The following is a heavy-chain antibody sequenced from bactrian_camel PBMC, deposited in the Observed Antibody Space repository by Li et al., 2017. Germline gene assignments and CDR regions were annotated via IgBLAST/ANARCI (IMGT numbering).Heavy chain of an antibody. CDR3: ATRPFGGWGFYDYGY. Sequence: HVQLVESGGGSVQTGGSLRLSCTASTSTRNCMGWFRQAPGKGREGLAVIFTRRGDAMYADSVEGRFTISRDNAKNTVYMQMNSLKSEDAALYYCATRPFGGWGFYDYGYWGQGTQVTVS. CDR2: IFTRRGDA. CDR1: TSTRNC. J-gene: IGHJ4*01. D-gene: IGHD7*01. V-gene: IGHV3S1*01.